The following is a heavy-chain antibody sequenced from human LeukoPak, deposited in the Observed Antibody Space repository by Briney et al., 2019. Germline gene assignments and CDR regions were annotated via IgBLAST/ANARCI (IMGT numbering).Heavy chain of an antibody. CDR1: GFTFSSYA. CDR2: ISGSGGST. Sequence: GSLRLSCAASGFTFSSYAMSWVRQAPGKGLEWVSAISGSGGSTYYADSVKGRFTISRDNSKNTLYLQMNSLRAEDTAVYYCAKYLFGRRSFDYWGQGTLVTVSS. J-gene: IGHJ4*02. D-gene: IGHD3/OR15-3a*01. CDR3: AKYLFGRRSFDY. V-gene: IGHV3-23*01.